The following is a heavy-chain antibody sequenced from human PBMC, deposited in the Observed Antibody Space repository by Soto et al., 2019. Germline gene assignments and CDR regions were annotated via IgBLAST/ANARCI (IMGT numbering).Heavy chain of an antibody. J-gene: IGHJ4*02. V-gene: IGHV3-9*01. CDR1: GFIFDDYA. CDR2: IDWNRATI. D-gene: IGHD3-3*01. Sequence: AGGSLRLFCVASGFIFDDYAIHWVRQRPRKGLEWVAGIDWNRATIGYGDSVKGRFTLSRDNARNSVLLEMSRLRNDDSALYYCVKDVGSRHYDFTNFDSWGRGTQVTVSS. CDR3: VKDVGSRHYDFTNFDS.